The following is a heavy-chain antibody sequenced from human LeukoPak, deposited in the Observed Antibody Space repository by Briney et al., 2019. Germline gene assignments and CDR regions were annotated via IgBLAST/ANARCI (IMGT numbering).Heavy chain of an antibody. CDR3: ARGAYYDSSGYAFDI. Sequence: GGSLRLSCAASGFTFSSYAMHWVRQAPGKGLEWVAVISYDGSNKYYADSVKGRFTISRDNSKNTLYLQMNSLRAEDTAVYYCARGAYYDSSGYAFDIWGQGTMVTVSS. CDR1: GFTFSSYA. V-gene: IGHV3-30-3*01. D-gene: IGHD3-22*01. J-gene: IGHJ3*02. CDR2: ISYDGSNK.